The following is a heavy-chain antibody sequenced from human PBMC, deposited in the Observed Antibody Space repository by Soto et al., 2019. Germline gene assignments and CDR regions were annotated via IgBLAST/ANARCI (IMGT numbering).Heavy chain of an antibody. CDR2: IWYDGSNK. Sequence: QVQLVESGGGVVQPGRSLRLSCAASGFTFSSYGMHWVRQAPGKGLEWVAVIWYDGSNKYYADSVKGRFTISRDNSKNTLYRQMNSLRAEDTAVYYCARDNRQWLANWGQGTLVTVSS. CDR3: ARDNRQWLAN. J-gene: IGHJ4*02. CDR1: GFTFSSYG. D-gene: IGHD6-19*01. V-gene: IGHV3-33*01.